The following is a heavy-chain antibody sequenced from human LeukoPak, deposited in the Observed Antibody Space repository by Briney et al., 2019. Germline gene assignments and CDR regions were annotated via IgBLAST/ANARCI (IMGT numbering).Heavy chain of an antibody. Sequence: PGGALRLSCAPSGFTFSSYWMSRVRQATGKGLERVANIKQDGSEKYYVDSVKGRFTISRDNGKNSLYLQMNSLRAEDTAVYYCARKAYGLDVWGKGTTVTVSS. CDR2: IKQDGSEK. CDR1: GFTFSSYW. J-gene: IGHJ6*04. CDR3: ARKAYGLDV. V-gene: IGHV3-7*03.